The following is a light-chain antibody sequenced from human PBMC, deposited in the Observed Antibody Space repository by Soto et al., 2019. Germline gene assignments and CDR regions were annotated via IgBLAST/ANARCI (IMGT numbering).Light chain of an antibody. V-gene: IGKV3-20*01. CDR2: GAS. CDR3: QQYGSSLSIT. J-gene: IGKJ5*01. CDR1: QTVNSN. Sequence: PGEMAPHPNKASQTVNSNMAWYQQKPGQGPRLLIYGASSRATGIPDRFSGSGSGTDFTLTISRLEPEDFAVYYCQQYGSSLSITFGQGTRLEIK.